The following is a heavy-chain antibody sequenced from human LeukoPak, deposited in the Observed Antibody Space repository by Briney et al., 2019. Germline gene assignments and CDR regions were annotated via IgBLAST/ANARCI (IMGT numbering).Heavy chain of an antibody. CDR2: IYYSGST. CDR3: ARGLQQLVLGDWFDP. D-gene: IGHD6-13*01. V-gene: IGHV4-31*03. J-gene: IGHJ5*02. Sequence: TLSLTCTVSGGSISSGGYYWSWIRQHPGKGLEWIGYIYYSGSTYYNPSLKSRVTISVDTSKNQFSLKLSSVTAADTAVYYCARGLQQLVLGDWFDPWGQGTLVTVPS. CDR1: GGSISSGGYY.